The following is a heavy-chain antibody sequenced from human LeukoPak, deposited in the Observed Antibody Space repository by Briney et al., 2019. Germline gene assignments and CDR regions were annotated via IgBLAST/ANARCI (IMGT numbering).Heavy chain of an antibody. CDR2: IFYSGST. Sequence: SETLSLTCTVSGGSISSSSYYWGWIRQPPGKGLEWIGSIFYSGSTYYNPSLKSRVTISVDTSKNQFSLKLTSVTAADTAVYYCAGHRSSDWHFDYWGQGALVTVSS. V-gene: IGHV4-39*01. CDR1: GGSISSSSYY. J-gene: IGHJ4*02. CDR3: AGHRSSDWHFDY. D-gene: IGHD6-19*01.